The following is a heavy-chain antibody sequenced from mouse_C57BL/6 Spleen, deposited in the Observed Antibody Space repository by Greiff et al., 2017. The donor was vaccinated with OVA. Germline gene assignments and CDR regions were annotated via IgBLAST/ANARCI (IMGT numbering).Heavy chain of an antibody. CDR2: FDPSDSYT. J-gene: IGHJ1*03. V-gene: IGHV1-69*01. CDR1: GYTFTSYW. CDR3: ARPHDYGSIYVYFDV. Sequence: VKLQQPGAELVMPGASVKLSCKASGYTFTSYWMHWVKQRPGQGLEWIGEFDPSDSYTNYNQKFKGQSTLTVDNSSSTAYMQLSSLTSEDSAVYYCARPHDYGSIYVYFDVWGTGTTVTVSS. D-gene: IGHD1-1*01.